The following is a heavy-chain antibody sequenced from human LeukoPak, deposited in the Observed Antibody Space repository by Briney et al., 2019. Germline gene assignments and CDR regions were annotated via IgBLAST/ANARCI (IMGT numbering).Heavy chain of an antibody. V-gene: IGHV4-59*08. CDR1: GGSISSYY. D-gene: IGHD3-10*01. J-gene: IGHJ3*02. CDR3: ARHDYYGSGRYDAFDI. Sequence: SETLSLTCTVSGGSISSYYWSWIRQPPGKGLEWIGYIYYSGSTNYNPSLKSRVTISVDTSKNQFSLKLSSVTAADTAVYYCARHDYYGSGRYDAFDIWGQGTMVTVSS. CDR2: IYYSGST.